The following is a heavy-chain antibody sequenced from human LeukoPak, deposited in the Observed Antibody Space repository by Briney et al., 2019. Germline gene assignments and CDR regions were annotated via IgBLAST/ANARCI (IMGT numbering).Heavy chain of an antibody. CDR1: GFTFSNYG. CDR2: ISYDGNNK. J-gene: IGHJ4*02. D-gene: IGHD6-19*01. V-gene: IGHV3-30*03. Sequence: GGSLRLSCAASGFTFSNYGIHWVRQAPGKGLEWVAVISYDGNNKDYTDSVRGRFTISRDNSKNTLYLQMNSLRPEDTAVYYCARAVAVFDYWGQGTLVTVSS. CDR3: ARAVAVFDY.